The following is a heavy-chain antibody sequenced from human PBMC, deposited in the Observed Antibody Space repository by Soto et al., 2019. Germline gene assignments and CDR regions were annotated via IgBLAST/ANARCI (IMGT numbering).Heavy chain of an antibody. D-gene: IGHD3-22*01. CDR3: ARDLGYYASSGYFDY. J-gene: IGHJ4*02. V-gene: IGHV3-11*01. Sequence: GSLRLSCAASGFTFSDYQMSWIRQAPGKGLEWVSYISSSGDITYYADSVKGRSTIPRDNAKNSLYLQMNSLRAEDTAVYYCARDLGYYASSGYFDYWGQGTLVTVSS. CDR2: ISSSGDIT. CDR1: GFTFSDYQ.